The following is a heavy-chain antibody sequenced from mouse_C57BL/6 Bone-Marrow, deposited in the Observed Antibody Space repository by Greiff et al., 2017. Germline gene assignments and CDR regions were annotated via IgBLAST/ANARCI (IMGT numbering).Heavy chain of an antibody. CDR3: AREGPITTVVEPLYAMDY. CDR1: GYSFTGYY. CDR2: INPSTGGT. D-gene: IGHD1-1*01. J-gene: IGHJ4*01. Sequence: VQLKESGPELVKPGASVKISCKASGYSFTGYYMNWVKQSPEKSLEWIGEINPSTGGTTYNQKFKAKATLTVDKSSSTAYMQLKGLTSEDSAVYYCAREGPITTVVEPLYAMDYWGQGTSVTVSS. V-gene: IGHV1-42*01.